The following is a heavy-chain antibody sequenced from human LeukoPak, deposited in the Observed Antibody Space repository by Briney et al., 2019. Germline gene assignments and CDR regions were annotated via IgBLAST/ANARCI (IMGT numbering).Heavy chain of an antibody. CDR3: ARAGDIVATPFDY. CDR1: GFTFSSYW. Sequence: GGSLRLSCAASGFTFSSYWMSWVRQAPGKGLEWVANIKQDGSEKYYVDSVKGRFTISRDNAKNSLYLQMNSLRAEDTAVYYCARAGDIVATPFDYWGQGTLVTVS. V-gene: IGHV3-7*01. J-gene: IGHJ4*02. CDR2: IKQDGSEK. D-gene: IGHD5-12*01.